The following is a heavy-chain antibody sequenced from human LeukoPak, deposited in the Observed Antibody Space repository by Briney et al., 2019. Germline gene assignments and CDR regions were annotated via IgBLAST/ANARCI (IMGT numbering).Heavy chain of an antibody. CDR1: GYTFTGCY. J-gene: IGHJ4*02. CDR2: INPNSGGT. Sequence: ASVKVSCKASGYTFTGCYMHWVRQAPGQGLEWMGWINPNSGGTNYAQKFQGRVTMTRDTSISTAYMELSRLRSDDTAVYYCARVHSSTSCLDYWGQGTLVTVSS. D-gene: IGHD2-2*01. CDR3: ARVHSSTSCLDY. V-gene: IGHV1-2*02.